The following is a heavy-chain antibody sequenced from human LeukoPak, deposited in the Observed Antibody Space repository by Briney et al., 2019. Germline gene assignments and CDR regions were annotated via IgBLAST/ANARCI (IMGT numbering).Heavy chain of an antibody. CDR1: GGSISSYY. D-gene: IGHD3-10*01. Sequence: PSETLSLTCTVSGGSISSYYWSWIRQPPGKGLEWIGYIYYSGSTNYNPSLKSRVTISVDTSKNQFSLKLSSVTAADTAVYYCAVIRGVINYYFDYWGQGTLVTVSS. J-gene: IGHJ4*02. CDR2: IYYSGST. CDR3: AVIRGVINYYFDY. V-gene: IGHV4-59*01.